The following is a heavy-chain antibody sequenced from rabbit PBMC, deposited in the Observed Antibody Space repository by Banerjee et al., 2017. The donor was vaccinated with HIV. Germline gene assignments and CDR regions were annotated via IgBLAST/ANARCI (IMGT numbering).Heavy chain of an antibody. CDR2: IYTGNGGT. CDR3: ARAGDDNSSDYWIRIWDL. Sequence: QQQLEESGGGLVKPGASLTLTCKASGFDFSSGYDICWVRQAPGKGLEWIGCIYTGNGGTVYASWAKGRFTISKTSSTTVTLQMTSLTAADTAIYFCARAGDDNSSDYWIRIWDLWGPGTLVTVS. D-gene: IGHD1-1*01. V-gene: IGHV1S45*01. CDR1: GFDFSSGYD. J-gene: IGHJ6*01.